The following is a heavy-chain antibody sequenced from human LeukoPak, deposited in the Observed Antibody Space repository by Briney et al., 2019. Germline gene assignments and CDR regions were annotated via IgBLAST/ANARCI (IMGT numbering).Heavy chain of an antibody. CDR2: INHSGST. J-gene: IGHJ4*02. D-gene: IGHD2-21*02. CDR3: ARTPGIYCGGDCYHDY. V-gene: IGHV4-34*01. CDR1: GGSFSGYY. Sequence: SETLSPTCAVYGGSFSGYYWSWIRQPPGKGLEWIGEINHSGSTNYNPSLKSRVTISVDTSKNQFSLKLSSVTAADTAVYYCARTPGIYCGGDCYHDYWGQGTLVTVSS.